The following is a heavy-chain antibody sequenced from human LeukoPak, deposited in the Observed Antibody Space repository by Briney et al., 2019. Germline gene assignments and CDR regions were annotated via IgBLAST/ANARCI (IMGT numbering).Heavy chain of an antibody. CDR2: IYYSGST. Sequence: SETLSLTCTLSGGSVSSGTYYWSWIRQPPGKGLEWIGYIYYSGSTNYNPSLKSRVTISVDTSKNQFSLKLTSVTAADTAVYYCARDRVRGNSNPYFDYWGQGTLVTVSS. D-gene: IGHD4-11*01. J-gene: IGHJ4*02. CDR3: ARDRVRGNSNPYFDY. V-gene: IGHV4-61*01. CDR1: GGSVSSGTYY.